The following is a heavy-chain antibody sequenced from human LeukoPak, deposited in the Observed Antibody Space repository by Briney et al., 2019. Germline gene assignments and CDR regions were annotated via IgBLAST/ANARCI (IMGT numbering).Heavy chain of an antibody. CDR1: GGTFSSYA. J-gene: IGHJ4*02. V-gene: IGHV1-69*13. CDR3: AREHSSGRPFDY. Sequence: SVKVSCKASGGTFSSYAISWVRQAPGQGLEWMGGIIPIFGTANYAQKFQGRVTITADESTSTAYMELSSLRSEDTAVYYCAREHSSGRPFDYWGQGTLVTVSS. CDR2: IIPIFGTA. D-gene: IGHD6-19*01.